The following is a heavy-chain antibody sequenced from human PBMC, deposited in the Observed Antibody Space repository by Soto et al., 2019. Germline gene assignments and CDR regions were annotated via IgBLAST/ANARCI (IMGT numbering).Heavy chain of an antibody. CDR3: ARDGGCIAVAGCDAFDI. V-gene: IGHV3-30*04. CDR1: GFTFSSYA. CDR2: ISYDGSNK. D-gene: IGHD6-19*01. Sequence: QLGGSLRLSCAASGFTFSSYAMHWVRQAPGKGLEWVAVISYDGSNKYYADSVKGRFTISRDNSKNTLYLQMNSLRAEDTAVYCCARDGGCIAVAGCDAFDIWGQGTMVTVSS. J-gene: IGHJ3*02.